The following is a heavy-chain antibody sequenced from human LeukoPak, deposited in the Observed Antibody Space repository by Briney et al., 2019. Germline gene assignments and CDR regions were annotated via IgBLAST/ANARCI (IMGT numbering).Heavy chain of an antibody. D-gene: IGHD4-17*01. V-gene: IGHV4-39*07. Sequence: SETLSLTCTVSGGSISSSSYYWGWIRQPPGKGLEWIGSIYYSGSTYYNPSLKSRVTISVDTSKNQFSLKLSSVTAADTAVYYCAREEDYGDRIWYFDLWGRGTLVTVSS. J-gene: IGHJ2*01. CDR2: IYYSGST. CDR3: AREEDYGDRIWYFDL. CDR1: GGSISSSSYY.